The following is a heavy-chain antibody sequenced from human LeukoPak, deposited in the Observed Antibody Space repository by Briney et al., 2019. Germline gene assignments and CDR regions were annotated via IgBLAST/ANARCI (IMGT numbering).Heavy chain of an antibody. CDR1: GGSVSSGSYY. J-gene: IGHJ4*02. CDR3: ARIHGAFDY. D-gene: IGHD4/OR15-4a*01. Sequence: SETLSLTCTVSGGSVSSGSYYWSWIRQPPGKGLEWIGYIYYSGSTNYNPSLKSRATISVDTSKNQFSLKLSSVTAADTAVYYCARIHGAFDYWGQGTLVTVSS. V-gene: IGHV4-61*01. CDR2: IYYSGST.